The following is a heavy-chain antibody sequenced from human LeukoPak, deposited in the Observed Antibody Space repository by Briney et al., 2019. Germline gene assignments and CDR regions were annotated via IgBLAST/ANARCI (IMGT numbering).Heavy chain of an antibody. Sequence: TSETLSLTCAVYGGSFSGYYWSWIRQPPGKGLEWIGYIYYSGSTNYNPSLKSRVTISVDTSKNQFSLKLSSVTAADTAVYYCARDVAPLYYYDSSGYQAWGQGTLVTVSS. CDR3: ARDVAPLYYYDSSGYQA. D-gene: IGHD3-22*01. CDR2: IYYSGST. V-gene: IGHV4-59*01. J-gene: IGHJ5*02. CDR1: GGSFSGYY.